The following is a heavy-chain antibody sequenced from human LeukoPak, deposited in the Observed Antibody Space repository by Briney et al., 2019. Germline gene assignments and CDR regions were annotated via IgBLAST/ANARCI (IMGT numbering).Heavy chain of an antibody. D-gene: IGHD2-2*01. V-gene: IGHV4-59*12. CDR1: GGSISSYY. Sequence: YPSETLSLTCTVSGGSISSYYWSWIRQPPGKGLEWIGYIYYSGSTNYNPSLKSRVTISVDTSKNQFSLKLSSVTAADTAVYYCNIGRVGCSSTSCFTRQGYYYYGMDVWGQGTTVTVSS. J-gene: IGHJ6*02. CDR2: IYYSGST. CDR3: NIGRVGCSSTSCFTRQGYYYYGMDV.